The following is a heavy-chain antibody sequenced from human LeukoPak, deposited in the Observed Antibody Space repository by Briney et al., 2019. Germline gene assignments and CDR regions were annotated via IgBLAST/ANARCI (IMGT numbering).Heavy chain of an antibody. CDR3: TRGGMAPDY. Sequence: GGSLRLSCTTSGFTFGDYVMSWFRQAPGKGLEWVGFIRSKTHGATIEYAASVKGRFTISRDDPKSIAYLQMNSLKIEDTAVYYCTRGGMAPDYWGQGTLVTVSS. D-gene: IGHD5-24*01. J-gene: IGHJ4*02. V-gene: IGHV3-49*03. CDR2: IRSKTHGATI. CDR1: GFTFGDYV.